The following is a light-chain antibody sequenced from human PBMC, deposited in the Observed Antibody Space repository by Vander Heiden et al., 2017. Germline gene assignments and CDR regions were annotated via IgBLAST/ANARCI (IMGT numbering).Light chain of an antibody. CDR2: KAS. CDR3: QQYNSYSLT. CDR1: KSISSL. J-gene: IGKJ1*01. Sequence: DIQMSQSPYTLYASVGDRVKITCRASKSISSLLSWYQQKPGKAPKLLIYKASSLESGVPSRFSGSGSGTEFTLTIISLQPDDFATYYCQQYNSYSLTFGQGTKVEIK. V-gene: IGKV1-5*03.